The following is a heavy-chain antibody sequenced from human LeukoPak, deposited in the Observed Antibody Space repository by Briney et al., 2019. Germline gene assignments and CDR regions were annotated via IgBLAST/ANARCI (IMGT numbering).Heavy chain of an antibody. Sequence: GGSLRLSCAASGFTFSSYWMSWVRQAPGKGLEWVANIKQDGSEKYYVDSVKGRFTISRDNAKNSLYLQMNSLRAEDTAVYYCARLQYSSSWYFDYWGQGTLVTVSS. D-gene: IGHD6-13*01. CDR2: IKQDGSEK. V-gene: IGHV3-7*01. CDR3: ARLQYSSSWYFDY. J-gene: IGHJ4*02. CDR1: GFTFSSYW.